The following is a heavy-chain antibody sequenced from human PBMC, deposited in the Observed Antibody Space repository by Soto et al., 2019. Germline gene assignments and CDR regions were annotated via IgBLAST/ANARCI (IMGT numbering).Heavy chain of an antibody. D-gene: IGHD5-12*01. CDR1: GGSISSYY. J-gene: IGHJ6*03. Sequence: SETLSLTCTVSGGSISSYYWSWIRQPPGKGLEWIGYIYYSGSTNSNPSLKSRVTISIDTSKNQFSLKLSSVTAADPAVYYCARVGYSGYDWEDYYYYMDVWGKGTTVTVSS. V-gene: IGHV4-59*01. CDR2: IYYSGST. CDR3: ARVGYSGYDWEDYYYYMDV.